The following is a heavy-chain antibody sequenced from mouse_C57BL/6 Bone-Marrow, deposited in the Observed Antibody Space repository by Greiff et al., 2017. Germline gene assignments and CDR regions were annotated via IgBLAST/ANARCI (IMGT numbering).Heavy chain of an antibody. CDR3: ARPLHYYGSSYWYFDV. D-gene: IGHD1-1*01. J-gene: IGHJ1*03. CDR2: ISNGGGST. CDR1: GFTISDYY. V-gene: IGHV5-12*01. Sequence: EVQLQESGGGLVQPGGSLKLSCAASGFTISDYYMYWVRQTPEKRLEWVAYISNGGGSTYYPDTVKGRFTISRDNAKNTLYLKMSRLKSEDTAMYYCARPLHYYGSSYWYFDVWGTGTTVTVSS.